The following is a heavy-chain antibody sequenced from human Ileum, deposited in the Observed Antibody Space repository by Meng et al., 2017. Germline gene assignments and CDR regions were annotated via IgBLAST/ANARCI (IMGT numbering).Heavy chain of an antibody. CDR2: IYWDDDK. CDR1: GFSLSTSGVG. V-gene: IGHV2-5*02. CDR3: AHRRKYTSGWNGFDY. J-gene: IGHJ4*01. Sequence: SGPTLVKPTQTLTLTCTFSGFSLSTSGVGVGWIRQPPGKALEWLALIYWDDDKRYSPSLKSRLTITKDTSKNQVVLTITNMDPVDTATYYCAHRRKYTSGWNGFDYWGHGNQVNGAS. D-gene: IGHD6-19*01.